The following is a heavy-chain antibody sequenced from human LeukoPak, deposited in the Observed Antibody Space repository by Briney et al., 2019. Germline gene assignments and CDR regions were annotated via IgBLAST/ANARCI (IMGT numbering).Heavy chain of an antibody. Sequence: PSETLSLTCTVSGGSISSYYWSWIRQPAGKGLEWIGRIYTSGSTNYNPSLKSRVTMSVDTSKNQFSLKLSSVTAADTAVYYCARHLYGSGSYYLQIYYYYGMDVWGQGTTVTVSS. D-gene: IGHD3-10*01. J-gene: IGHJ6*02. CDR2: IYTSGST. CDR1: GGSISSYY. V-gene: IGHV4-4*07. CDR3: ARHLYGSGSYYLQIYYYYGMDV.